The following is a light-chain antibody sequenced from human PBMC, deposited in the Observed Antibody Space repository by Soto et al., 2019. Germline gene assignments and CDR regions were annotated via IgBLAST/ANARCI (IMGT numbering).Light chain of an antibody. V-gene: IGKV1-9*01. CDR2: AAS. CDR3: QQLNAYPPVS. J-gene: IGKJ3*01. Sequence: DIQLIQSPSFLSASVGDRVTITCRASQGIATSLAWYQQKPGKAPNLLIYAASTLQRGVPSRFSGSGSGTELTLTISSLQPEDFATYYCQQLNAYPPVSFGPGTRVDIK. CDR1: QGIATS.